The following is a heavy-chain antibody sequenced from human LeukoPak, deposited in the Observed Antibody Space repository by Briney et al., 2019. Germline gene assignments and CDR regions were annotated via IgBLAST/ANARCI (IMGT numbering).Heavy chain of an antibody. CDR3: ARTYYSASGSYTY. D-gene: IGHD3-10*01. J-gene: IGHJ4*02. V-gene: IGHV1-3*01. CDR1: GYTFTSYT. Sequence: ASVKLSCKASGYTFTSYTLHWVRQAPGQRLEWMGWINAGNGNTKYSQKFEGRVTFTRDTSASTAYMELSSLISEDTAVYYCARTYYSASGSYTYWGQGTLVTVSS. CDR2: INAGNGNT.